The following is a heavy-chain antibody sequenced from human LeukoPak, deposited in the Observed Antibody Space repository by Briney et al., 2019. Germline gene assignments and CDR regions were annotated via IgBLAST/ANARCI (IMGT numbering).Heavy chain of an antibody. Sequence: GGSLRLSCAASGLTFSSYVMSWVRQAPGKGLEWVSAISGSGGSTYYADSVKGRFTISRDNSKNTLYLQMNSLRTEDTAVYYCAKAPGGFLEWNYYMDVWGKGTTVTVSS. CDR3: AKAPGGFLEWNYYMDV. CDR2: ISGSGGST. V-gene: IGHV3-23*01. CDR1: GLTFSSYV. J-gene: IGHJ6*03. D-gene: IGHD3-3*01.